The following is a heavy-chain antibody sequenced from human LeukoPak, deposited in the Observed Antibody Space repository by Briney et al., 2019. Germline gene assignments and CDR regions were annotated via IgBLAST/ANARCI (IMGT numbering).Heavy chain of an antibody. CDR2: LYSSGTT. J-gene: IGHJ4*02. CDR1: GFTDSSSY. Sequence: GGSLRLSCAASGFTDSSSYMSWVRQAPGKGLEWVSVLYSSGTTYYADSVKGRFTISRDNSKNTLYLQMNILRAEDTAVYFCARDRPSYYGHFDQWGQGTLVTVSS. V-gene: IGHV3-53*01. D-gene: IGHD3-10*01. CDR3: ARDRPSYYGHFDQ.